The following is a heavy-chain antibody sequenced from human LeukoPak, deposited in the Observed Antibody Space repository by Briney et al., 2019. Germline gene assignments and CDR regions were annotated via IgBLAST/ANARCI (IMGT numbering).Heavy chain of an antibody. CDR3: ARPPGYCSSTSCATYYMDV. Sequence: ASVKVSCKASGYTFMSDDINWVRQAAGQGLEWMGWMNPNNGHTGYAQKLQGRVTMTRDTAISTAYMEVRSLRSEDTAVYYCARPPGYCSSTSCATYYMDVWGKGTTVTVSS. J-gene: IGHJ6*03. CDR2: MNPNNGHT. V-gene: IGHV1-8*01. D-gene: IGHD2-2*01. CDR1: GYTFMSDD.